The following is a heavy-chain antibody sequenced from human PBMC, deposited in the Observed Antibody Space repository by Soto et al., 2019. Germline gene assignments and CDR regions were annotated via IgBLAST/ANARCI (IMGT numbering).Heavy chain of an antibody. Sequence: QEQLVQSGAEVKKPGAPVKVSCKASGYTFSNYNISWVRQASGQGLEWMGWMNPDSGNTGYAEKFQGRVTMTRNSSISTAYMELSGLRSEDTAVYYCAREAASDPSFYYHYMDVWGKGTTVTVSS. V-gene: IGHV1-8*01. CDR3: AREAASDPSFYYHYMDV. D-gene: IGHD3-10*01. J-gene: IGHJ6*03. CDR1: GYTFSNYN. CDR2: MNPDSGNT.